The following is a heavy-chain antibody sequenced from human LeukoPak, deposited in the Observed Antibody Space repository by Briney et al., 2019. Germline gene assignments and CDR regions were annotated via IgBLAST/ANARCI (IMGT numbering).Heavy chain of an antibody. CDR2: IYYSGST. CDR3: ARGRAALGTYYFMDV. J-gene: IGHJ6*03. CDR1: GGSISSYY. Sequence: SETLSLTCTVSGGSISSYYWNWMRQPPGEGLEWIGYIYYSGSTNLRPSLKSRVNISVDTSKNQFSLKMNSVTAADTAVYYFARGRAALGTYYFMDVWGKGTTVTVSS. V-gene: IGHV4-59*01. D-gene: IGHD1-7*01.